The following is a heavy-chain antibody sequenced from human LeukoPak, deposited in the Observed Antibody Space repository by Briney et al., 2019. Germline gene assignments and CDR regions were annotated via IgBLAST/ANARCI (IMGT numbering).Heavy chain of an antibody. V-gene: IGHV5-51*01. Sequence: GQSLKISCKGSGYSFSTYWIGWVRQMPGKGLEWMGMLYPGDSDTRYSPSFQGQVTMSADKSISTAYLQWSSLKASDTAMYYCARPDDTIAVAGLGYWGQGTLVTVSS. D-gene: IGHD6-19*01. J-gene: IGHJ4*02. CDR1: GYSFSTYW. CDR2: LYPGDSDT. CDR3: ARPDDTIAVAGLGY.